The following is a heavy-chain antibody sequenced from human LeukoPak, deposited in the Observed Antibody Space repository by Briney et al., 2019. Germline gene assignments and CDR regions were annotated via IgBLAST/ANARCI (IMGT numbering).Heavy chain of an antibody. V-gene: IGHV3-23*01. D-gene: IGHD6-13*01. Sequence: GGSLRLSCAASGFTFSSYAMSWVRQAPGKGLEWVSAISGSGWSTYYADSVKGRFTISRDNSKNTLYLQMNSLRAEDTAVYYCAKKSSGSSPYNWFDPWGQGTLVTVSS. CDR1: GFTFSSYA. J-gene: IGHJ5*02. CDR2: ISGSGWST. CDR3: AKKSSGSSPYNWFDP.